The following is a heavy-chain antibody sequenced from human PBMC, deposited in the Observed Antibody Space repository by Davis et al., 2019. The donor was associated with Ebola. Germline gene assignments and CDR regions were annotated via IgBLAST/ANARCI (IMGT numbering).Heavy chain of an antibody. Sequence: MPSETLSLTCTVSGGSISSYYWSWIRQPPGKGLEWIGYIYYSGSTNYNPSLKSRVTISVDTSKNQFSLKLSSVTAADTAVYYCARGYYDSSGYPRLGYYGMDVWGQGTTVTVSS. J-gene: IGHJ6*02. CDR2: IYYSGST. CDR3: ARGYYDSSGYPRLGYYGMDV. CDR1: GGSISSYY. D-gene: IGHD3-22*01. V-gene: IGHV4-59*12.